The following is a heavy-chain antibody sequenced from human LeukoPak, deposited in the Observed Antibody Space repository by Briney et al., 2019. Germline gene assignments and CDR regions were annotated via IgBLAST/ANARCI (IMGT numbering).Heavy chain of an antibody. D-gene: IGHD5-24*01. Sequence: GGSLRLSCAASGFTFSSYEMNWVRQAPGKGLEWVSAISGSGGSTYYADSVKGRFTISRDNSKNTLYLQMNSLRAEDTAVYYCAKVESNGYNSDYWGQGTLVTVSS. CDR3: AKVESNGYNSDY. V-gene: IGHV3-23*01. J-gene: IGHJ4*02. CDR2: ISGSGGST. CDR1: GFTFSSYE.